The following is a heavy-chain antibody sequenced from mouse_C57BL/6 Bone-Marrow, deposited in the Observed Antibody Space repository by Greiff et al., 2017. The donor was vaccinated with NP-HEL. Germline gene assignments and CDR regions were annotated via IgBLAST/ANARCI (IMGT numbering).Heavy chain of an antibody. CDR2: IYPGDGDT. J-gene: IGHJ2*01. CDR3: ARRGSTTYYFDD. CDR1: GYAFSSYW. D-gene: IGHD1-1*01. V-gene: IGHV1-80*01. Sequence: QVQLQQSGAELVKPGASVKISCKASGYAFSSYWMNWVKQRPGKGLEWIGQIYPGDGDTNYNGKFKGKATLTADKSSSTAYMQLSSLTSEDSAVYFCARRGSTTYYFDDWGQGTTLTVSS.